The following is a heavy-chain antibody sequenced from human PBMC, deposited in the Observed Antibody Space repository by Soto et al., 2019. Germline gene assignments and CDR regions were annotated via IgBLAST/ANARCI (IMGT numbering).Heavy chain of an antibody. Sequence: EVKLVESGGGVIQPGGSLRLSCAVSGLDISQIYMSWVRRAPGRGLEWVAGLYSFGGTYYAESVEGQFTISRDNSKNTLFLQMYTLKVEDTAVYFCARDKDFGDYTFDYWGQGSLVTVSS. CDR2: LYSFGGT. J-gene: IGHJ4*02. CDR1: GLDISQIY. CDR3: ARDKDFGDYTFDY. D-gene: IGHD4-17*01. V-gene: IGHV3-53*01.